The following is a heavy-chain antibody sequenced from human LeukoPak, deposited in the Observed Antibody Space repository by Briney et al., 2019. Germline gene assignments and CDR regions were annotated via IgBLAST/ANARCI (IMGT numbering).Heavy chain of an antibody. CDR3: AKEGQQLVLDY. D-gene: IGHD6-13*01. CDR2: ISGSGGST. J-gene: IGHJ4*02. V-gene: IGHV3-23*01. CDR1: GFTFPRYA. Sequence: GGSLRLSCVASGFTFPRYAMNWVRQAPGQGLEWVSAISGSGGSTYYADSVKGRFTISRDNSKNTLYLQMNSLRAEDTAVYYCAKEGQQLVLDYWGQGTLVTVSS.